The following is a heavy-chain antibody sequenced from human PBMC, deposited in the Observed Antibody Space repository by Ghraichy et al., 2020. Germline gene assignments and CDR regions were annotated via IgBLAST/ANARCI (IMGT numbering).Heavy chain of an antibody. CDR2: ISSSGDTI. CDR3: ARTKIIPGYTGYGVDY. V-gene: IGHV3-48*02. D-gene: IGHD5-12*01. J-gene: IGHJ4*02. Sequence: GGSLRLSCAASGFTFSSYSMNWVRQAPGKGLEWLSYISSSGDTIYYAYSLKGRFTISRDNAKQSVFLQMNSLRDEDTAVYYCARTKIIPGYTGYGVDYWGQGTLVTVSS. CDR1: GFTFSSYS.